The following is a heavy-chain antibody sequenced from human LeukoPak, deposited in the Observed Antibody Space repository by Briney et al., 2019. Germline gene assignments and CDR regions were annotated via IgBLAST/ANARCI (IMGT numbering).Heavy chain of an antibody. CDR2: ISYDGSNK. D-gene: IGHD2-15*01. CDR3: AKESCFEPSLLSGSSCIYGMDV. CDR1: GFTFSSYG. Sequence: PGRSLRLSCAASGFTFSSYGMHWVRQAPGKGLEWVAVISYDGSNKYYADSVKGRFTISRDNSKNTLYLQMNSLRAEDTAVYYCAKESCFEPSLLSGSSCIYGMDVWGQGTTVTVSS. J-gene: IGHJ6*02. V-gene: IGHV3-30*18.